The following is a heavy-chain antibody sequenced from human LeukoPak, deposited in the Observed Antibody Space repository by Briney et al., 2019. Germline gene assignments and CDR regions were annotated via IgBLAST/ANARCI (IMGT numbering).Heavy chain of an antibody. CDR2: IYTSGST. CDR3: ARDPTNYGDYGMDV. CDR1: GGSISSYY. J-gene: IGHJ6*02. Sequence: ASETLSLTCTVSGGSISSYYWSWIRQPAGKGLEWIGRIYTSGSTNYNPSLKSRVTMSVDTSKNQSSLKLSSVTAADTAVYYCARDPTNYGDYGMDVWGQGTTVTVSS. D-gene: IGHD4-17*01. V-gene: IGHV4-4*07.